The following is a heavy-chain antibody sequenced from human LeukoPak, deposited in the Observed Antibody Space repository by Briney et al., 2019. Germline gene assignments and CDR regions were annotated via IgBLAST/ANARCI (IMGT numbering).Heavy chain of an antibody. Sequence: ASLNVSCKASGYTFSSNAIHWVRQAPGQRLAWMGWINAGNGDTKYSQKFQGRVTITRDTSASTAYMELSSLRSEDTAVYYCARDTGLGRYYDSSGYYSAGRWFDPWGQGTLVTVSS. CDR3: ARDTGLGRYYDSSGYYSAGRWFDP. CDR2: INAGNGDT. V-gene: IGHV1-3*01. J-gene: IGHJ5*02. D-gene: IGHD3-22*01. CDR1: GYTFSSNA.